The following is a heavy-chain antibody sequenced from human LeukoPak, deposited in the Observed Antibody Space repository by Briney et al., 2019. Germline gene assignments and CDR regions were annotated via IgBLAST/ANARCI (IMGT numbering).Heavy chain of an antibody. Sequence: GGSLRLSCAASGFTFSSYSMNWVRQAPGKGLEWVSSISSSSSYIYYADSVKGRFTISRDNAKNSLYLQMNSLRAEDTAVYYCARAVRRVHDVFDFWGQGTMVTVSS. V-gene: IGHV3-21*01. CDR3: ARAVRRVHDVFDF. D-gene: IGHD3-10*01. CDR1: GFTFSSYS. CDR2: ISSSSSYI. J-gene: IGHJ3*01.